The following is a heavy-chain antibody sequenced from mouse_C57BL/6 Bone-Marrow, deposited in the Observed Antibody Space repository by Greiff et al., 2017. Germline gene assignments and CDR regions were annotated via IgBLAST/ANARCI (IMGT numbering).Heavy chain of an antibody. D-gene: IGHD1-1*01. J-gene: IGHJ1*03. CDR3: AREGGMYSYGISWYFDV. Sequence: QVQLQQPGAELVKPGASVKLSCKASGYTFTSYWMHWVKQRPGQGLEWIGMIHPNSGSTNYNEKFKSKATLTVDKSSSTAYMQLSSLTSEDSAVYDCAREGGMYSYGISWYFDVWGTGTTVTVSS. CDR2: IHPNSGST. V-gene: IGHV1-64*01. CDR1: GYTFTSYW.